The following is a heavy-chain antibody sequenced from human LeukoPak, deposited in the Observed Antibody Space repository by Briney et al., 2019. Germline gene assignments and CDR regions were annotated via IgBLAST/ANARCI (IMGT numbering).Heavy chain of an antibody. CDR2: ITPIFGTA. CDR1: GGTFISYA. D-gene: IGHD3-10*01. CDR3: ARAMVRGVIKKFDWFDP. Sequence: SVKVSCKASGGTFISYAISWVRQAPGQGLEWMGGITPIFGTANYAQKFQGRVTITADKSTSTAYMELSSLRSEDTAVYYCARAMVRGVIKKFDWFDPWGQGTLVTVSS. V-gene: IGHV1-69*06. J-gene: IGHJ5*02.